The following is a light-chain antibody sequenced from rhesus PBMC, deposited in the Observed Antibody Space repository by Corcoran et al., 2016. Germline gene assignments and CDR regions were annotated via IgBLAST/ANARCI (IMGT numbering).Light chain of an antibody. J-gene: IGKJ2*01. CDR1: QAINSW. V-gene: IGKV1-33*02. Sequence: DIQMTQSPSSLSASVGDRVTITCQASQAINSWLDWYQQNPGKAPKLLIYASSSLQSGVPSRVRGSGSRTDFTLTISNLQPEDFATYYLQHHDSYPYSFGQGTKVEIK. CDR3: QHHDSYPYS. CDR2: ASS.